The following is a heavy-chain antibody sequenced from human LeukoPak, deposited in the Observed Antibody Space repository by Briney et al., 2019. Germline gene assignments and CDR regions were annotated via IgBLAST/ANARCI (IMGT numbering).Heavy chain of an antibody. CDR3: ARGLSSSRWYYN. J-gene: IGHJ4*02. Sequence: PGGSLRLSCAASGFTFSSYWMHWVRQAPGKGLVWVSRINSDESSTTYADSVKGRFTISRDNAKNTLYLQMNSLRAEDTAVYYCARGLSSSRWYYNWGQGTLVTVSS. CDR2: INSDESST. D-gene: IGHD6-13*01. V-gene: IGHV3-74*01. CDR1: GFTFSSYW.